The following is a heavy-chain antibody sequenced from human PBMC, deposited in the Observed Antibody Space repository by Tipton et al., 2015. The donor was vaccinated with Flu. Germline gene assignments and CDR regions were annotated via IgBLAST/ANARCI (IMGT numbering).Heavy chain of an antibody. CDR1: GGSISSHY. CDR3: ACRGGCYH. D-gene: IGHD1-26*01. Sequence: TLSLTCTVSGGSISSHYWSWIRQPPGKGLEWIGYIYYSGSISYNPSLKSRVTISVDTSKNQFSLKLSPVTAADTAVYYCACRGGCYHWGQGTLVTVSA. V-gene: IGHV4-59*11. CDR2: IYYSGSI. J-gene: IGHJ4*02.